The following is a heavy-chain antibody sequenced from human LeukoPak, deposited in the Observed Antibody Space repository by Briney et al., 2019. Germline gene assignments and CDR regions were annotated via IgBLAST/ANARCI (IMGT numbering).Heavy chain of an antibody. CDR1: GGTFSTYG. Sequence: SVKVSCKTSGGTFSTYGFSWVRQAPGHGLEWMGVIIPIFRTTNYAQKFQGRVTMTTDTSTSIAYMEMRRLRSDDTAMYYCARDPGELVVATTFDYWGQGTLVTVSS. D-gene: IGHD5-12*01. J-gene: IGHJ4*02. V-gene: IGHV1-69*05. CDR2: IIPIFRTT. CDR3: ARDPGELVVATTFDY.